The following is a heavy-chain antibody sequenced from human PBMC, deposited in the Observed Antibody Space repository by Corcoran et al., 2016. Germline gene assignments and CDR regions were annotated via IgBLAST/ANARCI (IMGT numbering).Heavy chain of an antibody. CDR3: AREGAPGVPSHPPYGMDV. Sequence: QMQLVESGGGVVQPGRSLRLSCAASGFNFNSYGMHWVRQAPGKGLEWVAIIWYDGNKQYYADSVKGRFTISRDNSRNTVHLQMNSLRDEDTAVYFCAREGAPGVPSHPPYGMDVWGQGTAVTVSS. V-gene: IGHV3-33*01. J-gene: IGHJ6*02. CDR2: IWYDGNKQ. CDR1: GFNFNSYG.